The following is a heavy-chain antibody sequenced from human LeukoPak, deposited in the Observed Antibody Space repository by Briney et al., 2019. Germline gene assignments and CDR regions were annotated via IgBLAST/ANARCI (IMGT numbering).Heavy chain of an antibody. Sequence: SGTLSLTCTVSGGSISSYYWSWIRQPPGKGLEWIGYIYYSGSTNYNPSLKSRLTISVDTSKNQFSLKLSSVTAADTAVYYCARGLYSSSWYPRTWGQGILVTVSS. CDR2: IYYSGST. V-gene: IGHV4-59*01. D-gene: IGHD6-13*01. CDR3: ARGLYSSSWYPRT. J-gene: IGHJ5*02. CDR1: GGSISSYY.